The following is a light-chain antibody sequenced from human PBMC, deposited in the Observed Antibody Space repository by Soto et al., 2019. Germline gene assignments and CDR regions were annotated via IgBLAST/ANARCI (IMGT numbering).Light chain of an antibody. Sequence: EIVLTQSPGTLSLSPGESDTLSCRTSETVSSYYLAWYQQKPGQAPRLLIYGASNRATGIPDAFSGSGSGTDFTLTISRLEPEDFAVYYCHQYGRSPWTFGQGTKVEI. CDR3: HQYGRSPWT. CDR1: ETVSSYY. J-gene: IGKJ1*01. CDR2: GAS. V-gene: IGKV3-20*01.